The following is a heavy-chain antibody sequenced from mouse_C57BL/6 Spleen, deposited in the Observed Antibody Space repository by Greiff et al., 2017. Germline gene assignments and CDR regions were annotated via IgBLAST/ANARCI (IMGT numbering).Heavy chain of an antibody. V-gene: IGHV1-54*01. CDR1: GYAFTNYL. CDR3: ARTTALYWYFDV. J-gene: IGHJ1*03. Sequence: QVQLQQSGAELVRPGTSVKVSCKASGYAFTNYLIEWVKQRPGQGLEWIGVINPGSGGTNYNEKFKGKATLTADKSSSTAYMQLSSLTSEDSAVYFCARTTALYWYFDVWGTGTTVTVAS. CDR2: INPGSGGT. D-gene: IGHD4-1*02.